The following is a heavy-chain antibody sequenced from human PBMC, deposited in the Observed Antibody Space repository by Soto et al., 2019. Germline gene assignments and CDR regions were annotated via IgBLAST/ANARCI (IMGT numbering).Heavy chain of an antibody. CDR2: IYHSGST. V-gene: IGHV4-4*02. CDR1: GGSISSSNW. CDR3: ARVCSGSYCADAFDI. J-gene: IGHJ3*02. Sequence: QVQLQESDPGLVKPSGTLSLTCAVSGGSISSSNWWSWVRQPPGKGLEWIGEIYHSGSTNYNPSLKSRVTISVDKSKNQFSLKLSSVTAADTAVYYCARVCSGSYCADAFDIWGQGTMVTVSS. D-gene: IGHD1-26*01.